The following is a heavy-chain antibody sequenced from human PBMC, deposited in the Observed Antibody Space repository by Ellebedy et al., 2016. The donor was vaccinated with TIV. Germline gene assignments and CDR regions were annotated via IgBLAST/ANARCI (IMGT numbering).Heavy chain of an antibody. D-gene: IGHD3-10*01. V-gene: IGHV5-51*01. J-gene: IGHJ3*02. CDR3: ARGNYYGSGSYRADPDAFDI. Sequence: GESLKISXKGSGYSFTSYWIGWVRQMPGKGLEWMGIIYPGDSDTRYSPSFQGQVTISADKSISTAYLQWSSLKASDTAMYYCARGNYYGSGSYRADPDAFDIWGQGTMVTVSS. CDR2: IYPGDSDT. CDR1: GYSFTSYW.